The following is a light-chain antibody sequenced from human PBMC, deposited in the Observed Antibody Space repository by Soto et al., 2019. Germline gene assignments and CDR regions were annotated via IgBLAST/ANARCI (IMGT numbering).Light chain of an antibody. Sequence: IQLTQSPSSLSASVGDRVTITCRASQGISSDSAWYQQKPGKAPKLLIYAASTLQSGVPSRFSGSGSETDFTLIIRSLHPEVVRTYNCQQLNSYPFTFGPGTKVDIK. J-gene: IGKJ3*01. CDR2: AAS. CDR3: QQLNSYPFT. CDR1: QGISSD. V-gene: IGKV1-9*01.